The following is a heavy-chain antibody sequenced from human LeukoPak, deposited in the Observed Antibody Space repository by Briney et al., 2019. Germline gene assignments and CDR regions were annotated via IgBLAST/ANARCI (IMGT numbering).Heavy chain of an antibody. V-gene: IGHV3-20*04. CDR2: INWSGDNT. J-gene: IGHJ6*02. D-gene: IGHD3/OR15-3a*01. Sequence: GGSLRLSCAASGFTVDDDGMNWVRQAPGKGLEWVSGINWSGDNTGYAESVKGRFTISRDSAKNSLYLQMNSLRVEDTALYYCARVHEFCGDASYHYAMDVWGQGTTVTVSS. CDR3: ARVHEFCGDASYHYAMDV. CDR1: GFTVDDDG.